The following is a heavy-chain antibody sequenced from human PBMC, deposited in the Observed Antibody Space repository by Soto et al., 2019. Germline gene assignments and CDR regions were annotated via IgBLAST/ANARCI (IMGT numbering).Heavy chain of an antibody. J-gene: IGHJ6*02. V-gene: IGHV4-39*01. CDR2: IYYSGST. Sequence: PSETLSLTCTVSGGSISSSSYYWGWIRQPPGKGLEWIGSIYYSGSTYYNPSLKSRVTISVDTSKNQFSLKLSSVTAADTAVYYCARQGRIQLWLRGMDVWGQGTTVTAP. CDR1: GGSISSSSYY. D-gene: IGHD5-18*01. CDR3: ARQGRIQLWLRGMDV.